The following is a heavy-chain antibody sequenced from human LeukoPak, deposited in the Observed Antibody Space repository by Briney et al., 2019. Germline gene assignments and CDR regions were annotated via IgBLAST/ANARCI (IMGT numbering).Heavy chain of an antibody. Sequence: GGSLRLSCAASGFTFSNRSMSWVRQAPGKGLEWVSTIGASNGTTYYADSVKGRFTISRDNSKNTLYLQMNSLRAEDTAIYYCAKLLPNWGQGTLVTVSS. J-gene: IGHJ4*02. CDR1: GFTFSNRS. CDR3: AKLLPN. CDR2: IGASNGTT. V-gene: IGHV3-23*01.